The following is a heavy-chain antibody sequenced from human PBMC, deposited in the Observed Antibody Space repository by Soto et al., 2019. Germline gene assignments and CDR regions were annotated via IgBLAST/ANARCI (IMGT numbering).Heavy chain of an antibody. CDR1: GFIFSSYW. CDR2: ISSDGRST. D-gene: IGHD3-10*01. Sequence: EVQLVESGGGLVQPGGSLSLSCAASGFIFSSYWMHWVRQAPGKGPVWVARISSDGRSTKYADSVKGRFTISRDNAKNTLYLQVNSLRAEDTAIYYCARDFMARGRGRDSNWLDPWGQGTLVTVSS. V-gene: IGHV3-74*03. J-gene: IGHJ5*02. CDR3: ARDFMARGRGRDSNWLDP.